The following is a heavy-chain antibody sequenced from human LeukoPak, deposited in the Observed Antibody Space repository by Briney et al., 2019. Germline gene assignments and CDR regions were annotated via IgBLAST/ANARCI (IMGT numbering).Heavy chain of an antibody. V-gene: IGHV3-30*02. CDR1: GFTFSSYG. J-gene: IGHJ5*02. CDR3: AKNPQSHEGWFDP. CDR2: IRYDGSNK. Sequence: GGSLRLSCAASGFTFSSYGMHWVRQAPGKGLEWVTFIRYDGSNKYYADSVKGRFTISRDNSKNTLYLQMNSLRAEDTAVYYCAKNPQSHEGWFDPWGQGTLVTVSS.